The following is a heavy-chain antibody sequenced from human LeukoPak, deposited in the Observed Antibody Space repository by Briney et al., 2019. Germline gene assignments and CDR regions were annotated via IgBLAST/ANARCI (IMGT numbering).Heavy chain of an antibody. J-gene: IGHJ4*02. CDR1: GFTFDKAW. Sequence: GGSLRLSCAASGFTFDKAWMNWVRQAPGKGLEWIAYLSSSGSAFSYADSVKGRFTIARDNAKNSVYLEMNSLRADDTAVYYCARSARLMKGVVEVTALDDWGQGTLVTVSS. V-gene: IGHV3-48*03. D-gene: IGHD3-3*01. CDR2: LSSSGSAF. CDR3: ARSARLMKGVVEVTALDD.